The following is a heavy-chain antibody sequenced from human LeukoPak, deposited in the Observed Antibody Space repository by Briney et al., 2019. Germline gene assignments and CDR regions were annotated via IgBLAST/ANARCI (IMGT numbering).Heavy chain of an antibody. D-gene: IGHD3-9*01. CDR1: GFTFSNYA. CDR2: ISGSGGNT. Sequence: GGSLRLPCAASGFTFSNYAMNWVRQAPGKGLEWVSGISGSGGNTYYADSVKGRFTISRDNSKNTLYLQMNSLRAEDTAVYYCAKVRYVGFYFDYWGQGTLVTVSS. J-gene: IGHJ4*02. V-gene: IGHV3-23*01. CDR3: AKVRYVGFYFDY.